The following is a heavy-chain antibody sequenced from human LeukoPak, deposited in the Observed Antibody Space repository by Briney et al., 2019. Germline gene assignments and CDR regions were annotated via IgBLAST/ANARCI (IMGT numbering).Heavy chain of an antibody. J-gene: IGHJ6*03. CDR1: EFTFTNYA. D-gene: IGHD4-17*01. V-gene: IGHV3-23*01. CDR2: ISGPGSTT. Sequence: GGSLRLSCAASEFTFTNYAMTWVRQAPGKGLEWISTISGPGSTTYYGDSVKGRFTTSRDNSKNTVYLHMSSLRREDTAVYYCAKGSYGDYVRYYYYMDVWGKGTTVTVSS. CDR3: AKGSYGDYVRYYYYMDV.